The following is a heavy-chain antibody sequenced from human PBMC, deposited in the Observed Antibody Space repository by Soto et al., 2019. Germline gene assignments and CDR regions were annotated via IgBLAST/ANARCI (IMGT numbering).Heavy chain of an antibody. J-gene: IGHJ4*02. CDR3: ARDPYLYGDHFDY. V-gene: IGHV3-48*01. CDR1: GFTFSSYS. Sequence: HGGSLRLSCAASGFTFSSYSMNWVRQAPGKGLEWVSYISSSSSTIYYADSVKGRFTISRDNAKNSLYLQMNSLRAEDTAVYYCARDPYLYGDHFDYWGQGTLVTVSS. D-gene: IGHD4-17*01. CDR2: ISSSSSTI.